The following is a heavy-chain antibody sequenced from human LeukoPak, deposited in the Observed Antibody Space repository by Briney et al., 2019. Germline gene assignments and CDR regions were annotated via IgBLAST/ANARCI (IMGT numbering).Heavy chain of an antibody. Sequence: ASVKVSCKASGGSFSSYAISWVRQAPGQGLEWMGRIIPVLGIANYAHTFQGRVTITADKSSSTAYMELSSLRSEDTAVYYCARIRGTESGLSHFDCWGPGTLVSVSS. J-gene: IGHJ4*02. CDR3: ARIRGTESGLSHFDC. V-gene: IGHV1-69*04. CDR1: GGSFSSYA. CDR2: IIPVLGIA. D-gene: IGHD2-8*02.